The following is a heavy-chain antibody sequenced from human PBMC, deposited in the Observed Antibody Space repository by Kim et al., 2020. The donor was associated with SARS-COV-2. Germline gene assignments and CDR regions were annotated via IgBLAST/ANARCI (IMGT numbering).Heavy chain of an antibody. V-gene: IGHV4-59*09. J-gene: IGHJ4*02. CDR2: T. Sequence: TNSNPSPKSRVTISVDTSKNQFSLKLSSVTASDTAVYYCARGYSGFDIDYWGQGTLVTVSS. CDR3: ARGYSGFDIDY. D-gene: IGHD5-12*01.